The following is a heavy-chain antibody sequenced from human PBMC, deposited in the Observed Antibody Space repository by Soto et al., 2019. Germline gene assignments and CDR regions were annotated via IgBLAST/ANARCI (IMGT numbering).Heavy chain of an antibody. J-gene: IGHJ4*02. V-gene: IGHV3-15*01. CDR3: TTRPRFYYGSGSYSYYYDY. CDR1: GFTFSNAW. Sequence: PGGSLRLSCAASGFTFSNAWMSWVRQAPGKGLEWVGRIKSKTDGGTTDYAAPVKGRFTISRDDSKNTLYLQMNSLKTEDTAVYYCTTRPRFYYGSGSYSYYYDYWGQGTLVTVSS. D-gene: IGHD3-10*01. CDR2: IKSKTDGGTT.